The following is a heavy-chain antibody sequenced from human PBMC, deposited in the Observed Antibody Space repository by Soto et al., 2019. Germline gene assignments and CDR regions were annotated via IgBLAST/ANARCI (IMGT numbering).Heavy chain of an antibody. CDR1: GFTFSSYS. V-gene: IGHV3-21*01. CDR3: ARELSCSGGSCYFPYYGMDV. CDR2: ISSSSSYI. Sequence: GGSLRLSCAASGFTFSSYSMNWVRQAPGKGLEWVSSISSSSSYIYYADSVKGRFTISRDNAKNSLYLQMNSLRAEDTAVYYCARELSCSGGSCYFPYYGMDVWGQGTTVTVSS. J-gene: IGHJ6*02. D-gene: IGHD2-15*01.